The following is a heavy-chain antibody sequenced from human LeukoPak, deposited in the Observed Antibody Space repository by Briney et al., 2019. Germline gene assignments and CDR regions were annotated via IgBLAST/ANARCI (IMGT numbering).Heavy chain of an antibody. Sequence: GGSLRLSCAASGFTFDDYAMHWVRQAPGKGLEWGSGISWNSGSIGYADSVKGRFTISRDNDKNSLYLQMNSLRAEDTALYYCAKDGVDYYGSGSYYTYWGQGTLVTVSS. CDR1: GFTFDDYA. CDR3: AKDGVDYYGSGSYYTY. J-gene: IGHJ4*02. D-gene: IGHD3-10*01. V-gene: IGHV3-9*01. CDR2: ISWNSGSI.